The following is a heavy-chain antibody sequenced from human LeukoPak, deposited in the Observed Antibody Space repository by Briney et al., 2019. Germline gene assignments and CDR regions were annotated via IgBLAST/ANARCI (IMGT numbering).Heavy chain of an antibody. CDR1: GFTFSSYA. CDR2: IFGSGGST. Sequence: GGSLRLSCAASGFTFSSYAMYWVRQAPGKGLEWVSGIFGSGGSTHYADSVKGRFTISRDNSKNTAYLQMSSLRAEDTAVYFCASFHYYGSGAYYLSYWGQGTLVTVSS. D-gene: IGHD3-10*01. J-gene: IGHJ4*02. V-gene: IGHV3-23*01. CDR3: ASFHYYGSGAYYLSY.